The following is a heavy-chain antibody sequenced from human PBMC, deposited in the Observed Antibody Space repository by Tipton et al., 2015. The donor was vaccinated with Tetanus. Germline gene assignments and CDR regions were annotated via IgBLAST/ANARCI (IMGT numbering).Heavy chain of an antibody. Sequence: TLSLTCSVSGDSISSGGHYWGWIRQHPGKGLEWIGNIHYSGSTFYNPSLKSRVTISVDTSKNQFSLKLNSVTAADTAVYFCARVSRRNFYFDYWGPGAQVTVSS. CDR3: ARVSRRNFYFDY. V-gene: IGHV4-31*03. CDR2: IHYSGST. D-gene: IGHD2/OR15-2a*01. J-gene: IGHJ4*02. CDR1: GDSISSGGHY.